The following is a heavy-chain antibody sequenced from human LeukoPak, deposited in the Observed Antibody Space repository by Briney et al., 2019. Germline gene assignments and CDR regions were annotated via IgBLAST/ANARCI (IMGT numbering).Heavy chain of an antibody. CDR3: ARGTLGDCSSTSCYENWFDP. J-gene: IGHJ5*02. CDR1: GYTFTSYG. Sequence: ASVKVSCKASGYTFTSYGISWVRQATGQGLEWMGWMNPNSGNTGYAQKFQGRVTMTRNTSISTAYMELSSLRSEDTAVYYCARGTLGDCSSTSCYENWFDPWGQGTLVTVSS. V-gene: IGHV1-8*02. CDR2: MNPNSGNT. D-gene: IGHD2-2*01.